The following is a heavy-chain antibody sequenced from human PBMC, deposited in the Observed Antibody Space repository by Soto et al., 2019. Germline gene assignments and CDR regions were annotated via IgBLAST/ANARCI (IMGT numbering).Heavy chain of an antibody. CDR1: GFTFSNYA. Sequence: GGSLRLSCAASGFTFSNYAVHWVRQAPGKGLEWVAIVSHDEGHIYYADSVKGRFTISRDNSKNTLYLQMNRLRSEDTAVYHCARPLTTGTNTNFAYWGQGTLVTVSS. D-gene: IGHD4-17*01. V-gene: IGHV3-30-3*01. CDR3: ARPLTTGTNTNFAY. CDR2: VSHDEGHI. J-gene: IGHJ4*02.